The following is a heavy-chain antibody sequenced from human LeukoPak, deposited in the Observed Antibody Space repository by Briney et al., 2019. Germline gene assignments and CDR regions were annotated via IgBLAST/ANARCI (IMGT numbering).Heavy chain of an antibody. CDR2: IYYSGST. Sequence: SQTLSLTCTVSGGSISSGGYYWSWIRQPPGKGLEWIGYIYYSGSTNYNPSLKSRVTISVDTSKNQFSLKLSSVTAADTAVYYCARMKAPDDAFDIWXXXXXXTVSX. V-gene: IGHV4-61*08. CDR3: ARMKAPDDAFDI. CDR1: GGSISSGGYY. J-gene: IGHJ3*02.